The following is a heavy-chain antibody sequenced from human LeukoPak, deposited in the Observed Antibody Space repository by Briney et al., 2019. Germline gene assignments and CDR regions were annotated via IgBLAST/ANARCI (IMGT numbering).Heavy chain of an antibody. D-gene: IGHD3-16*02. V-gene: IGHV3-21*01. CDR1: GFTFSSYS. J-gene: IGHJ4*02. CDR2: ISSSSSYI. Sequence: GGSLRLSCAASGFTFSSYSMNWVRQAPGKGLEWASSISSSSSYIYYADSVKGRFTISRDNAKNSLYLQMNSLRAEDTAVYYCARDNDYVWGSYRYFDYWGQGTLVTVSS. CDR3: ARDNDYVWGSYRYFDY.